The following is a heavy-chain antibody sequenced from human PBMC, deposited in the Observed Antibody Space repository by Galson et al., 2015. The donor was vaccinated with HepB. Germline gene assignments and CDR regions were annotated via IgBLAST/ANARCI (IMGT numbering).Heavy chain of an antibody. J-gene: IGHJ5*02. D-gene: IGHD3-9*01. V-gene: IGHV3-30-3*01. CDR1: AFTFSTYA. CDR3: ARDLTPFSSRGLNWFDP. Sequence: SLRLSCAASAFTFSTYAMHWVRQAPGKGLEWVAVIAYDGGSKYYADSVKGRFTISRDNSKNTLYLQMNSLRAEDTAMYYCARDLTPFSSRGLNWFDPWGQGTLVTVSS. CDR2: IAYDGGSK.